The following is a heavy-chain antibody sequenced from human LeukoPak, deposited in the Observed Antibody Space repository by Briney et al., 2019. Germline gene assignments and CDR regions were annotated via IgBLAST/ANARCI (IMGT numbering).Heavy chain of an antibody. CDR2: ISYDGSNK. CDR1: GFTFSSYG. V-gene: IGHV3-30*03. Sequence: GGSLRLSCAASGFTFSSYGMHWVRQAPGKGLEWVAVISYDGSNKYYADSVKGRFTISRDNSKNTLFLQMNSLRAEDTAVYYCGRVYCGGNCYSPPLPDYRGQGTLVTVSA. D-gene: IGHD2-21*02. CDR3: GRVYCGGNCYSPPLPDY. J-gene: IGHJ4*02.